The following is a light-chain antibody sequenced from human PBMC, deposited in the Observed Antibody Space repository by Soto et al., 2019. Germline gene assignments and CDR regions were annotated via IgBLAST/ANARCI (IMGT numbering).Light chain of an antibody. Sequence: QSVLTQPPSASGTPGQRVTISCSGSSSNIGSNTVNWYQQPPGTAPKLLIYSNNQRPSGVPDRFSGSKSGTSASLATSGLQSEDEADYYCAAWDDSLNGPVFGGGTQLTVL. CDR2: SNN. CDR3: AAWDDSLNGPV. J-gene: IGLJ2*01. CDR1: SSNIGSNT. V-gene: IGLV1-44*01.